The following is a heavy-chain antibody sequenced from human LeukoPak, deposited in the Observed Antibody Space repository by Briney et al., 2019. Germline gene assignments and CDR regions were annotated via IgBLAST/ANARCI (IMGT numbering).Heavy chain of an antibody. CDR3: ASNFDWLYQILDY. CDR1: GFTFSSYW. CDR2: IKQDGSEK. V-gene: IGHV3-7*01. J-gene: IGHJ4*02. Sequence: PGGSLRLSCAASGFTFSSYWMSWVRQAPGKGLEWVANIKQDGSEKYYVDSVKGRFTISRDNAKLSLYLQMNSLRAEDTAVYYCASNFDWLYQILDYWGQGTLVTVSS. D-gene: IGHD3-9*01.